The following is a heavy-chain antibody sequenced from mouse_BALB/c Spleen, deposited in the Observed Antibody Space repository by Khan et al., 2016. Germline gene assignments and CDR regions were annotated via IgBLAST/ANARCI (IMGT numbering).Heavy chain of an antibody. CDR2: INTYTGEP. CDR3: ARNYYYGSSYRYFDV. V-gene: IGHV9-1*02. Sequence: QIQLVQSGPELKKPGETVKISCKASGYTFTNYGMNWVKQAPGKGLKWMGWINTYTGEPTYADDFKGRFAFSLETSASTAYLQINNLKNEDMATYVCARNYYYGSSYRYFDVWGAGTTVTVSS. D-gene: IGHD1-1*01. CDR1: GYTFTNYG. J-gene: IGHJ1*01.